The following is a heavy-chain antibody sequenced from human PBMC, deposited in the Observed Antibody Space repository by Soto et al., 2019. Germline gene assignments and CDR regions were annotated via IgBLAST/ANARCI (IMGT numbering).Heavy chain of an antibody. J-gene: IGHJ4*02. CDR1: GVTVSYDY. CDR3: ARASSPRDPWLDY. Sequence: GGAVRVSCAASGVTVSYDYRILTRQAPGQGLEMLSYVSSSGGTIYYAYSGKGRFTISRDNAKNSLFLQRNSLRADDTAVYYCARASSPRDPWLDYWGQGTLVTVSS. D-gene: IGHD5-18*01. CDR2: VSSSGGTI. V-gene: IGHV3-11*01.